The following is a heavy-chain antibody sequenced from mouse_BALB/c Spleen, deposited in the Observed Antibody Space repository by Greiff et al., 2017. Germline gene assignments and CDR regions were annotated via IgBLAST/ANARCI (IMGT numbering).Heavy chain of an antibody. V-gene: IGHV3-5*02. J-gene: IGHJ2*01. CDR3: ARDRYGYYFDY. CDR2: IYYSGTI. Sequence: VQLKESGPGLVKPSQTVSLTCTVTGISITTGNYRWSWIRQFPGNKLEWIGYIYYSGTITYNPSLTSRTTITRDTSKNQFFLEMNSLTAEDTATYYCARDRYGYYFDYWGQGTTLTVSS. CDR1: GISITTGNYR. D-gene: IGHD2-14*01.